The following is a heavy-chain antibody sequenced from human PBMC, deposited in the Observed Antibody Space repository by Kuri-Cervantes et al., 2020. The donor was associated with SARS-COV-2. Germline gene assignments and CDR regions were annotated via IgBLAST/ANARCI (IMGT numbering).Heavy chain of an antibody. CDR3: AKDPNGDYVGAFDF. V-gene: IGHV3-23*01. D-gene: IGHD4-17*01. CDR2: IRGGGYTT. Sequence: GGSLRLSCAPSGFTFSRYAMIWVRQAPGKGLEWISAIRGGGYTTYYADSVKGRFTISRDNLKNTLYLQMNNLRAEDTAVYYCAKDPNGDYVGAFDFWGQGTLVTVSS. J-gene: IGHJ3*01. CDR1: GFTFSRYA.